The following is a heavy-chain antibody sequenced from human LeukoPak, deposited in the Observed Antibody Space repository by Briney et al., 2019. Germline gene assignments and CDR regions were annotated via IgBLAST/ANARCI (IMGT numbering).Heavy chain of an antibody. CDR3: AKDWDTSSFGFDY. J-gene: IGHJ4*02. V-gene: IGHV3-30*02. CDR1: GFTFSSYG. D-gene: IGHD5-18*01. CDR2: IRYDGNNK. Sequence: GGSLRLSCAASGFTFSSYGMHWVRQAPGKGLEWVAFIRYDGNNKYYADSVKGRFTISRDNSKTTLYLQMNSLRAEDAAVYYCAKDWDTSSFGFDYWGLGTLVTVSS.